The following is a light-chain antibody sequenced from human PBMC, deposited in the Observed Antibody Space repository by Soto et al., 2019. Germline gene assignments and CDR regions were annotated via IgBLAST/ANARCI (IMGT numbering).Light chain of an antibody. J-gene: IGKJ1*01. CDR1: QSVSSTS. Sequence: IVLTQSPGTLSLSPGERATLSCRASQSVSSTSLDWYQQKPGQAPRLLIYGAFNRATGIPDRFSGSASGTDFTLTISRLEAEDFGVYYCQHYANSVWTFGQGTTGEIK. CDR2: GAF. CDR3: QHYANSVWT. V-gene: IGKV3-20*01.